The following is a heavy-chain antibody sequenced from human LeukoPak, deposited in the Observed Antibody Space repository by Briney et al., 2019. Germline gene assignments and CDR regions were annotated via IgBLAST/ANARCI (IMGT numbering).Heavy chain of an antibody. CDR2: ISYDGSDK. D-gene: IGHD3-22*01. J-gene: IGHJ5*02. CDR3: ARGGAVIIDPSLGWFDP. V-gene: IGHV3-30*04. Sequence: PGGSLRLSCTASGFTFKSYTIHWVRHAPGKGLEWVALISYDGSDKYKADSVKGRFTISRDNSKNTVYLQMNSLRVEDTAVYYCARGGAVIIDPSLGWFDPWGQGTLVTVSS. CDR1: GFTFKSYT.